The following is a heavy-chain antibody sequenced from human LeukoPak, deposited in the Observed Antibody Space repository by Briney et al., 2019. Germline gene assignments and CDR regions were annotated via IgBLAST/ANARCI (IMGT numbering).Heavy chain of an antibody. V-gene: IGHV3-21*01. CDR3: ARARSAGTFDC. D-gene: IGHD6-13*01. J-gene: IGHJ4*02. CDR1: GFTFSSYS. CDR2: ISSSSSYI. Sequence: GGSLRLSCAASGFTFSSYSMNWVRQAPGKGLEWVSSISSSSSYIYYADSVKGRFTISRDNAKNSLYLQMNSLRAEDTAVYYCARARSAGTFDCWGQGTLVTVSS.